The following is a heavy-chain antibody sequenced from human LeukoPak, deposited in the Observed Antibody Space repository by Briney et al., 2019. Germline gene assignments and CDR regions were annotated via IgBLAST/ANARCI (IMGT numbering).Heavy chain of an antibody. CDR3: ARIWARQGYYYMDV. V-gene: IGHV1-2*02. D-gene: IGHD3-10*01. Sequence: ASVKVSCKASGYTFTGYCMHWVRQAPGQGLEWMGWINPNSGGTNYAQKFQGRVTMTRDTSISTAYMELSSLRYDDTAVYYCARIWARQGYYYMDVWGKGTTVTVSS. CDR2: INPNSGGT. CDR1: GYTFTGYC. J-gene: IGHJ6*03.